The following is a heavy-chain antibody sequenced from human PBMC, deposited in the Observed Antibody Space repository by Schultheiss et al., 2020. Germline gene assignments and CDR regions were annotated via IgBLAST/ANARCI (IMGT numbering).Heavy chain of an antibody. CDR3: ARSQRITMVRGVRAEYFQH. CDR2: INHSGST. J-gene: IGHJ1*01. CDR1: GGSFSGYY. V-gene: IGHV4-34*01. D-gene: IGHD3-10*01. Sequence: GSLRLSCAVYGGSFSGYYWSWIRQPPGKGLEWIGEINHSGSTNYNPSLKSRVTISVDTSKNQFSLKLSSVTAADTAVYYCARSQRITMVRGVRAEYFQHWGQGTLVTVSS.